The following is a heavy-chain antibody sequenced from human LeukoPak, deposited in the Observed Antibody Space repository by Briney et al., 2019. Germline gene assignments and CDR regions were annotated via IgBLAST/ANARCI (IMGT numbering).Heavy chain of an antibody. V-gene: IGHV3-66*01. Sequence: GGSLRLSCAASGFTVSSNYMSWVRQAPGKGLEWGSVIYSGGSTYYAESVKGRFTISRDNSKNTLYLQMNSLRAEDTAVYYCARASSGYPDYWGQGTLVTVSS. CDR2: IYSGGST. CDR3: ARASSGYPDY. D-gene: IGHD3-22*01. J-gene: IGHJ4*02. CDR1: GFTVSSNY.